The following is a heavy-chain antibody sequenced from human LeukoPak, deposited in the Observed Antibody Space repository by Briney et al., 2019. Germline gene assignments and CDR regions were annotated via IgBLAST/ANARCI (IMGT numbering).Heavy chain of an antibody. J-gene: IGHJ5*02. Sequence: SVKVSCKASGGTISSYAISWVRQAPGQGLEWMGRIIPILGIANYAQKFQGRVTITADKSTSTAYMELSSLRSEDTAVYYCARDFHYGGNSEPWGQGTLVTVSS. CDR2: IIPILGIA. D-gene: IGHD4-23*01. CDR3: ARDFHYGGNSEP. CDR1: GGTISSYA. V-gene: IGHV1-69*04.